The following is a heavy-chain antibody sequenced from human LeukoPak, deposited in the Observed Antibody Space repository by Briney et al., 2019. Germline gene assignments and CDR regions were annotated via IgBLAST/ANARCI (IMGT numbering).Heavy chain of an antibody. CDR2: IYPSGST. Sequence: SETLSPTCTVSGGSISGYYWSWIRQPAGKGLEWIGRIYPSGSTNYNPSLKSRVTMSVDTSKKQFSLKLSSVTAADTAVYYCARDLDSSSRRMDVWGQGTTVTVSS. D-gene: IGHD6-13*01. CDR3: ARDLDSSSRRMDV. V-gene: IGHV4-4*07. J-gene: IGHJ6*02. CDR1: GGSISGYY.